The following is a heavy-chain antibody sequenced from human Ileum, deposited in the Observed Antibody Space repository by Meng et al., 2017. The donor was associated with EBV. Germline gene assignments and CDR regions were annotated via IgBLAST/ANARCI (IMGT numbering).Heavy chain of an antibody. CDR3: ARGGGVLTPLDY. D-gene: IGHD2-8*02. Sequence: LLQQLCAGLLKPSGTPSLTCAVYGGSFSDYFWSWFRQPPGKGLEWIGEINHNGGTNYNPSLNPSLKSRVTISVDTSKDQFSLKLSSVTAADTAVYYCARGGGVLTPLDYWGQGTLVTVSS. J-gene: IGHJ4*02. CDR2: INHNGGT. V-gene: IGHV4-34*01. CDR1: GGSFSDYF.